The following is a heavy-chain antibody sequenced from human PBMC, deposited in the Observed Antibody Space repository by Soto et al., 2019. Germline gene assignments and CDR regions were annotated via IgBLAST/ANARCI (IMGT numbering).Heavy chain of an antibody. V-gene: IGHV4-59*01. J-gene: IGHJ5*02. Sequence: SETLSLTCAVYGGSFSGYYWNWIRQPPGKGLEWIGYIYYSGSTNYNPSLKSRVTISVDTSKNQFSLKLSSVTAADTAVYYCARATLPDYGASWFDTWGQGTLVTVSP. CDR1: GGSFSGYY. D-gene: IGHD4-17*01. CDR2: IYYSGST. CDR3: ARATLPDYGASWFDT.